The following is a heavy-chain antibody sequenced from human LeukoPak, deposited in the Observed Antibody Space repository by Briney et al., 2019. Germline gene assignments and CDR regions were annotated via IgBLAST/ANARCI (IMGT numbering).Heavy chain of an antibody. CDR3: ARGLGTMIVFPGY. CDR2: IYTSGST. CDR1: GGSISSGSYY. Sequence: PSETLSLTCTVSGGSISSGSYYWSWIRQPAGKGLEWIGRIYTSGSTNYNPSLKSRVTISVDTSKNQFSLKLSSVTAADTAVYYCARGLGTMIVFPGYWGQGTLVTVSS. D-gene: IGHD3-22*01. V-gene: IGHV4-61*02. J-gene: IGHJ4*02.